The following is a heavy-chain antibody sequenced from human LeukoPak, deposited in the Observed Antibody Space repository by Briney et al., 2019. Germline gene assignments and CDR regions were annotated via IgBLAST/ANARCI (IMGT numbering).Heavy chain of an antibody. Sequence: GRSLRLSCAASGFTFSSYAMSWVRQAPGKGLEWVSAISGSGGSTYYAGSVKGRFTISRDNSKNTLYLQMNSLRAEDTAVYYCAKDIGESRKPSIAAAGPYYHYGMDVWGQGTTVTVSS. J-gene: IGHJ6*02. CDR3: AKDIGESRKPSIAAAGPYYHYGMDV. V-gene: IGHV3-23*01. D-gene: IGHD6-13*01. CDR2: ISGSGGST. CDR1: GFTFSSYA.